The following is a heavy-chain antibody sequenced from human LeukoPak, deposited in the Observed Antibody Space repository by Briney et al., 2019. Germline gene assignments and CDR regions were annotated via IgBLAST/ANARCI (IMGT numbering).Heavy chain of an antibody. D-gene: IGHD6-13*01. J-gene: IGHJ4*02. CDR3: ARRYSSSWYDDWAFDY. CDR2: IHYSGNT. Sequence: PSETLSLTCTVSAGSMSSNSYYWGWIRQPPGKGLEWIGRIHYSGNTHYNPSLKSRVTMSVDTSKNQFSLKLSSVTAADTAVYYCARRYSSSWYDDWAFDYWGQGTLVTVSS. CDR1: AGSMSSNSYY. V-gene: IGHV4-39*01.